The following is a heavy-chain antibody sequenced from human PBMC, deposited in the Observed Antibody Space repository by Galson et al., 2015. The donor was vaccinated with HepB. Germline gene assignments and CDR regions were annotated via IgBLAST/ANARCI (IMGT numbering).Heavy chain of an antibody. D-gene: IGHD3-3*01. Sequence: SLRLSCAASGFTFSDYYMSWIRQAPGKGLEWVSYISSSSSYTNYADSVKGRFTISRDNAKNSLYLQMNSLRAEDTAVYYCARDNDLWSGYNYFDYWGQGTLVTVSS. CDR1: GFTFSDYY. V-gene: IGHV3-11*06. CDR3: ARDNDLWSGYNYFDY. CDR2: ISSSSSYT. J-gene: IGHJ4*02.